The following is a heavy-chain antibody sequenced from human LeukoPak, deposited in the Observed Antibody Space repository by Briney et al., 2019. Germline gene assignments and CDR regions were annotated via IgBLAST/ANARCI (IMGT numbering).Heavy chain of an antibody. CDR2: IYYSGST. Sequence: RPSETLSLTCTVSGVSISRYYWSWIRQPPGKGLEWIGYIYYSGSTNYNPSLKSRVTISVDTSKNQFSLKLSSVTAADTAVYYCARDRSLGGGYRDVGYWGQGTLVTVSS. CDR1: GVSISRYY. CDR3: ARDRSLGGGYRDVGY. V-gene: IGHV4-59*12. D-gene: IGHD5-12*01. J-gene: IGHJ4*02.